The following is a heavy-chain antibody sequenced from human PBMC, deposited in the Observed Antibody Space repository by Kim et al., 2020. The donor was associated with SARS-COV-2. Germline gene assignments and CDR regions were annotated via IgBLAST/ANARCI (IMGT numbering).Heavy chain of an antibody. CDR3: AKDIEWVRGPSYGMDV. CDR1: GFTFDDYT. D-gene: IGHD3-10*01. CDR2: ISWDGGST. V-gene: IGHV3-43*01. Sequence: GGSLRLSCAASGFTFDDYTMHWVRQAPGKGLEWVSLISWDGGSTYYADSVKGRFTISRDNSKNSLYLQMNSLRTEDTALYYCAKDIEWVRGPSYGMDVWGQGTTVTVSS. J-gene: IGHJ6*02.